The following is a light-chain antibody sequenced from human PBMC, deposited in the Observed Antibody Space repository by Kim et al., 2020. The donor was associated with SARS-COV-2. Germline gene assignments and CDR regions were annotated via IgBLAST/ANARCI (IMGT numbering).Light chain of an antibody. CDR3: QQYNNWRRT. CDR2: GAS. CDR1: QSVSSN. V-gene: IGKV3-15*01. J-gene: IGKJ1*01. Sequence: VSPGERDSLSCRASQSVSSNLAWYQQKPGQAPRLLIYGASTRATGIPARFSGSGSGTEFTLTISSLQSEDFAVYYCQQYNNWRRTFGQGTKVDIK.